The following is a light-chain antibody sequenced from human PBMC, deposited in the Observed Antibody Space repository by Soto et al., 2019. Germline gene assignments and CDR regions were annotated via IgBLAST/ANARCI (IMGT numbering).Light chain of an antibody. Sequence: EFVLTQSPGTLSLSPGERATLSCRASQTVRNNYLAWYQQKPGQAPRLLIYDASSRATGIPDRFSGGGSGTDFTLTISSLQSEDVGVYYCQQYDNWPPKTFGGGTKVDIK. CDR3: QQYDNWPPKT. CDR1: QTVRNNY. V-gene: IGKV3D-20*02. J-gene: IGKJ4*01. CDR2: DAS.